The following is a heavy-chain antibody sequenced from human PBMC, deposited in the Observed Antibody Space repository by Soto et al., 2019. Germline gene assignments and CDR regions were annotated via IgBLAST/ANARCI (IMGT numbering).Heavy chain of an antibody. J-gene: IGHJ6*02. CDR2: ISYDGSNQ. Sequence: GGSLRLSCASSGFTFSSYAIHWVRQAPGKGLEWVAVISYDGSNQNSADSVKGRFTISRDHSKNTLHLKMNSLRAEDTAVYYWXXXASFYCSGGSCYPTCCMDVWGQGTTGTGSS. CDR3: XXXASFYCSGGSCYPTCCMDV. D-gene: IGHD2-15*01. V-gene: IGHV3-30-3*01. CDR1: GFTFSSYA.